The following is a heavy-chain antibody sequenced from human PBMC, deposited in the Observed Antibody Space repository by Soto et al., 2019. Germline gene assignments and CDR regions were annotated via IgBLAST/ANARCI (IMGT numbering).Heavy chain of an antibody. D-gene: IGHD1-1*01. Sequence: QVQLQESGPGLVKPSETLSLTCTVSGGSISSYYWSWIRQPPGKGLEWIGYIYYSGRTNYNPSLKSRVTISVDTSKNQFPLKLSSVTAADTAVYYCARDQGSEDWNDWGAFDIWGQGTMVTVSS. CDR1: GGSISSYY. CDR2: IYYSGRT. J-gene: IGHJ3*02. V-gene: IGHV4-59*01. CDR3: ARDQGSEDWNDWGAFDI.